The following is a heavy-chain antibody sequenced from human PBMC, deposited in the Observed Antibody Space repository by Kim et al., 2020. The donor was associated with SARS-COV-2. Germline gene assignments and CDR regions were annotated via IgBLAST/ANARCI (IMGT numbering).Heavy chain of an antibody. Sequence: GGSLRLSCAASGFTFSSYEMNWVRQAPGKGLEWVSYISSSGSTIYYADSVKGRFTISRDNAKNSLYLQMNSLRAEDTAVYYCARIVVVTAIQADAFDIWGQGTMVTVSS. CDR1: GFTFSSYE. CDR2: ISSSGSTI. V-gene: IGHV3-48*03. J-gene: IGHJ3*02. D-gene: IGHD2-21*02. CDR3: ARIVVVTAIQADAFDI.